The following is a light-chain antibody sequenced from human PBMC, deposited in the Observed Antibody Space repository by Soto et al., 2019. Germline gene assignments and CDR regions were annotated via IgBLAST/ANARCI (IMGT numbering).Light chain of an antibody. CDR1: QTIITW. CDR2: RAS. J-gene: IGKJ1*01. Sequence: DIQMTQSPSSLSASVGDRVTITCRASQTIITWLAWYQQKPGKGLKVLIYRASNLQTGVPSRFSGSGSGTEFTLTINSLQPDDFATYFCQQYNVYPWTFGQGTKV. CDR3: QQYNVYPWT. V-gene: IGKV1-5*03.